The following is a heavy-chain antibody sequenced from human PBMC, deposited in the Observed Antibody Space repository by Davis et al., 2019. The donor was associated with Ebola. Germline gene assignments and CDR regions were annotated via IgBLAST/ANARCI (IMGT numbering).Heavy chain of an antibody. CDR1: GFTLTGRW. D-gene: IGHD1-1*01. Sequence: GESLKISCVGSGFTLTGRWMHWVRQAPGKGLVWVSRLNGDGNQIHYADSVKGRFTISRDNAKDTVYLQMNGLRADDTAVYFCVREGYWNLDYWGQGTLVTVSS. CDR3: VREGYWNLDY. CDR2: LNGDGNQI. V-gene: IGHV3-74*01. J-gene: IGHJ4*02.